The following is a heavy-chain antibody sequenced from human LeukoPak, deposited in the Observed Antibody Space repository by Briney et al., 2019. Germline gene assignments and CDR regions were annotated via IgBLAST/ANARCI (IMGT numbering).Heavy chain of an antibody. V-gene: IGHV1-18*01. CDR1: GYTFTSYG. J-gene: IGHJ6*03. D-gene: IGHD4-17*01. CDR3: ARGATVTPHYYYYYMDV. Sequence: ASVKVSCKASGYTFTSYGISWVRQAPGQGLEWMGWISAYNGNTNYAQKLQGRVTMTTDTSTSTAYMELRSLRSDDTAVYYCARGATVTPHYYYYYMDVWGKGTTVTVSS. CDR2: ISAYNGNT.